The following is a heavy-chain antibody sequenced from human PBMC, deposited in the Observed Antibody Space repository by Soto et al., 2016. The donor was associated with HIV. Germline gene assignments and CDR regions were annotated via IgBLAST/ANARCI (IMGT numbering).Heavy chain of an antibody. CDR1: GFSLRYNA. D-gene: IGHD4-4*01. CDR2: IAHDATSA. J-gene: IGHJ4*02. Sequence: VQLLESGGGLVKPGGSLRLSCAASGFSLRYNAMNWVRQAPGKGLEWVSGIAHDATSAHYADSVKGRFIISKDDSKNTLYLQMNTLRAEDTAIYYCAKDLLDYSANDYWGQGTLVTVSS. CDR3: AKDLLDYSANDY. V-gene: IGHV3-23*01.